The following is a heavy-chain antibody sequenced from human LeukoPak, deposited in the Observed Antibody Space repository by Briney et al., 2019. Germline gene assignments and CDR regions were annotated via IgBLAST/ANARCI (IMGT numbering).Heavy chain of an antibody. Sequence: GGSLRLSCAASGLPFDNYAMHCVRQAPGKGLEWVSGISWNSGSIAYADSVKGRFPLSRENPKNTLYLQMNSLRAKDTAMYYCASPTGNLGYCSSTSCYESAFDIWGQGTMVTVSS. CDR2: ISWNSGSI. V-gene: IGHV3-9*01. J-gene: IGHJ3*02. D-gene: IGHD2-2*01. CDR1: GLPFDNYA. CDR3: ASPTGNLGYCSSTSCYESAFDI.